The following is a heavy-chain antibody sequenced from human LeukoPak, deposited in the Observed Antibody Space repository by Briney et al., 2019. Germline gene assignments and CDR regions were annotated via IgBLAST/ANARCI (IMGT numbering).Heavy chain of an antibody. CDR1: GFTFSSYG. V-gene: IGHV3-33*06. CDR3: AKDQGSYGTFGDY. CDR2: IWYDGSNK. J-gene: IGHJ4*02. Sequence: PGRPLRLSCAASGFTFSSYGMHWVRQAPGKGLEWVAVIWYDGSNKYFADSVKGRFTISRDNSKNTLYLQMNSLRAEDTAVYYCAKDQGSYGTFGDYWGQGTLVTVSS. D-gene: IGHD3-16*01.